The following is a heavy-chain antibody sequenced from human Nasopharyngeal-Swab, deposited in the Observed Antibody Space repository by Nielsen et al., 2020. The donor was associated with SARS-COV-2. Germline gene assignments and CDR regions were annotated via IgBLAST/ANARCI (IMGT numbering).Heavy chain of an antibody. CDR3: ARARVVVPAANNWFDP. J-gene: IGHJ5*02. V-gene: IGHV4-31*03. CDR1: GGSISSGGYY. CDR2: LYYSGST. Sequence: LRLSCTVSGGSISSGGYYWSRLRQHPGTGLEWIGYLYYSGSTYYNPSLKRRVTISVDTSKNQFSLKLSSVTAADTAVYYCARARVVVPAANNWFDPWGQGTLVTVSS. D-gene: IGHD2-2*01.